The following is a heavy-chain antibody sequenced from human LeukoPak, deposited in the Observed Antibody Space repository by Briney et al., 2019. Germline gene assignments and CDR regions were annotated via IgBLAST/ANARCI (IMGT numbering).Heavy chain of an antibody. CDR1: GGTFSSYA. Sequence: GASVKVSCKASGGTFSSYAISWVRQAAGQGLEWMGGIIPIFGTANYAQKFQGRVTITTDESTSTAYMELSSLRSEDTAVYYCARGSDYRKSDAFDIWGQGTMVTVSS. CDR3: ARGSDYRKSDAFDI. V-gene: IGHV1-69*05. J-gene: IGHJ3*02. D-gene: IGHD4-11*01. CDR2: IIPIFGTA.